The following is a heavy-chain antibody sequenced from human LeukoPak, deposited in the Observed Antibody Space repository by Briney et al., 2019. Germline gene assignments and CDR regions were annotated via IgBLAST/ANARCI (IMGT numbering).Heavy chain of an antibody. D-gene: IGHD6-19*01. CDR2: IYYSGST. J-gene: IGHJ3*02. Sequence: SETLSLTCTVSGGSISSSYWSWIRQPPGKGLEWIGNIYYSGSTNYNPSLKSRVTISVDTSKNQFSLKLTSVTAADTAVYYCARETFSSGSVDIWGQGTMVTVSS. V-gene: IGHV4-59*12. CDR3: ARETFSSGSVDI. CDR1: GGSISSSY.